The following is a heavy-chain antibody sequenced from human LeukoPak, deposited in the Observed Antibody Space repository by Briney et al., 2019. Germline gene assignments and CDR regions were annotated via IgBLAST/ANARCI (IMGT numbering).Heavy chain of an antibody. CDR3: AKGDSLWNWNDVGAFDI. V-gene: IGHV3-30*02. J-gene: IGHJ3*02. Sequence: QAGGSLRLSCAASGFTFSSYGMHWVRQAAGKGLECVAFIRYDGSNNYYAYSVKGRFTISRDNSKNTLYLQMNSLRAEDTAVYYCAKGDSLWNWNDVGAFDIWGQGTMVTVSS. D-gene: IGHD1-1*01. CDR1: GFTFSSYG. CDR2: IRYDGSNN.